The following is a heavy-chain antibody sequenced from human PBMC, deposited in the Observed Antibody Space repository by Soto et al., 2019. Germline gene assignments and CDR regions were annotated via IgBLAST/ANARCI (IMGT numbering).Heavy chain of an antibody. CDR1: GYTFTSYY. Sequence: ASVKVSCKASGYTFTSYYVHWVRQAPGQGLEWMGIINPSGGSTSYAQKFQGRVTMTRDTSTSTVYMELSSLRSEDTAVYYCARVGKMYPTMAALDIWGQGTMVTVSS. J-gene: IGHJ3*02. CDR3: ARVGKMYPTMAALDI. D-gene: IGHD1-1*01. V-gene: IGHV1-46*03. CDR2: INPSGGST.